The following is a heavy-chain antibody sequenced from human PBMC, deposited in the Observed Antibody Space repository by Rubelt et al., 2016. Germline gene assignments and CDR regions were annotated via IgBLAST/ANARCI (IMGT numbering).Heavy chain of an antibody. CDR3: ARLDAFDI. V-gene: IGHV4-34*01. Sequence: QVQLQQWGAGLLKPSETLSLTCAVYGGSFSGYYWSWIRQPPGKGLEWIGEINHSGSTNYNPSLKRRVTISVDTSKNQFSLKLSSVTAADTAVYYCARLDAFDIWGQGTMVTVSS. CDR1: GGSFSGYY. J-gene: IGHJ3*02. CDR2: INHSGST.